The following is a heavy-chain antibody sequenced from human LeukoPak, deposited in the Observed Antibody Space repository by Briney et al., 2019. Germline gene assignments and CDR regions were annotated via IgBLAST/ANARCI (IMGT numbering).Heavy chain of an antibody. J-gene: IGHJ6*03. D-gene: IGHD6-13*01. Sequence: GASVKVSCKASGYTFTGYYMHWVRQAPGQGLEWMGRINPNSGGTNYAQEFQGRVTMTRDTSISTAYMELSRLRSDDTAVYYCASGIAAAGMGYYYMDVWGKGTTVTVYS. CDR3: ASGIAAAGMGYYYMDV. CDR1: GYTFTGYY. V-gene: IGHV1-2*06. CDR2: INPNSGGT.